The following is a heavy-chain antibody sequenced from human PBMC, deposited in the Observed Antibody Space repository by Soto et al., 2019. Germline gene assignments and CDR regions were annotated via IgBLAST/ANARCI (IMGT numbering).Heavy chain of an antibody. D-gene: IGHD2-2*01. Sequence: DVQLVDSGGGLVKPGGSLRLSCAASGFSFTNAWMNWVRQAPGKRLEWVGSIKSKTDGGTIDYAAPVKGRFTLSRDDSRNTVFLQLTGLKTEDTAVYYCTTDRLSGGNCGSSANGSRYWGQGALGCVAS. J-gene: IGHJ4*02. CDR2: IKSKTDGGTI. V-gene: IGHV3-15*07. CDR1: GFSFTNAW. CDR3: TTDRLSGGNCGSSANGSRY.